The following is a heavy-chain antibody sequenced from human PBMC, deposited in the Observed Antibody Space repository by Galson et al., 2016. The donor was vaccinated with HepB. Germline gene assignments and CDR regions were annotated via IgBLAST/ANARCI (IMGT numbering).Heavy chain of an antibody. CDR1: GFIVSSSD. J-gene: IGHJ2*01. D-gene: IGHD3-3*01. CDR3: ASLRFKGFDL. CDR2: LYSGGST. V-gene: IGHV3-53*01. Sequence: SLRLSCAASGFIVSSSDMSWVRQAPGKGLEWVSVLYSGGSTYYAASVKGRFTISRDNSKNTLYLQMNSRRAEDTAVYYCASLRFKGFDLWGRGTLVTVSS.